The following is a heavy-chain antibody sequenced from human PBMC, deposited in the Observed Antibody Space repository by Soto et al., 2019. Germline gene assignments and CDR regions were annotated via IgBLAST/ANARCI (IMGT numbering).Heavy chain of an antibody. V-gene: IGHV3-23*01. CDR3: AKDRGAKYYYDSSGYYNY. J-gene: IGHJ4*02. D-gene: IGHD3-22*01. CDR2: ISGSGGST. Sequence: GGSLRLSCAASGFTFSSYAMSWVRQAPGKGLEWVPAISGSGGSTYYADSVKGRFTISRDNSKNTLYLQMNSLRAEDTAVYYCAKDRGAKYYYDSSGYYNYWGQRTLVTVSS. CDR1: GFTFSSYA.